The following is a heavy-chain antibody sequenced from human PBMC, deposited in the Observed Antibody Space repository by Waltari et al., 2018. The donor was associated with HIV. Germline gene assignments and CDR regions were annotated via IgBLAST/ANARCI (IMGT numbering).Heavy chain of an antibody. CDR3: ARGLAAAPVGMDV. CDR1: GSTFSSYA. CDR2: ISYDGSNK. Sequence: QVQRVESGGGVVQPGRSLRLSCAASGSTFSSYAMHWVRQAPGKGLEWVAVISYDGSNKYYADSVKGRFTISRDNSKNTLYLQMNSLRAEDTAVYYCARGLAAAPVGMDVWGQGTTVTVSS. V-gene: IGHV3-30-3*01. D-gene: IGHD6-13*01. J-gene: IGHJ6*02.